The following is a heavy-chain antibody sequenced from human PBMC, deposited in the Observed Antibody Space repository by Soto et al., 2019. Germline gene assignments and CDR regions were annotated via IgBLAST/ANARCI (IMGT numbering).Heavy chain of an antibody. J-gene: IGHJ6*02. CDR1: GFTFSSYS. CDR3: SREKDACSSNGCYTDYYYYGMDV. V-gene: IGHV3-21*01. CDR2: ISSSSSYI. D-gene: IGHD2-2*02. Sequence: GGSLRLSCAASGFTFSSYSMNWVRQAPGKGLEWVSYISSSSSYIYYADSVKGRFTISRDNAKNSLYLQMNSLRAEDTAVYYCSREKDACSSNGCYTDYYYYGMDVWGQGTTVTVSS.